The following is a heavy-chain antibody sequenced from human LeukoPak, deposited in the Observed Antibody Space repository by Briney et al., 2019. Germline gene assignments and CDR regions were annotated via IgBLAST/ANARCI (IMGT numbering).Heavy chain of an antibody. D-gene: IGHD3-10*01. CDR1: GFTFSSYA. CDR2: ISGSGGST. Sequence: GGSLRLSCAASGFTFSSYAMSWVRQAPGKGLEWVSAISGSGGSTYYADSVKGRFTISRDNSKNTLYLQMNSLRAEDTAVYYCAKDRGYGSGSYSDDAFDIWGQGTLVTVSS. CDR3: AKDRGYGSGSYSDDAFDI. J-gene: IGHJ3*02. V-gene: IGHV3-23*01.